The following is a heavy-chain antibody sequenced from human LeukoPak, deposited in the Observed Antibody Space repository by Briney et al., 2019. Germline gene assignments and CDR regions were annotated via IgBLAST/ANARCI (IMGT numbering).Heavy chain of an antibody. J-gene: IGHJ3*02. V-gene: IGHV5-51*01. CDR1: GYSITSYW. CDR2: IFPGDSDT. CDR3: ARLPLLLFGANDAFDI. Sequence: AEALQISCKASGYSITSYWIGWGRHLAAKGRVWMGFIFPGDSDTRYSTYFQGQVTISADKSISTAYLQWSSLKASDTAMYYCARLPLLLFGANDAFDIWGQGTMVTVSS. D-gene: IGHD3-10*01.